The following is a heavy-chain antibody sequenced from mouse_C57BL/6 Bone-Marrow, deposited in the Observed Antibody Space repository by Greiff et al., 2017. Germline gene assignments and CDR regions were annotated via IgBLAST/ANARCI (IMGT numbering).Heavy chain of an antibody. CDR3: ARRGIYDGYYWFAY. D-gene: IGHD2-3*01. J-gene: IGHJ3*01. Sequence: EVQGVESGGGLVQPGGSLKLSCAASGFTFSDYYMYWVRQTPEKRLEWVAYISNGGGSTYYPDTVKGRFTISRDNAKNTLYLQMSRLKSEDTAMYYCARRGIYDGYYWFAYWGQGTLVTVSA. CDR1: GFTFSDYY. CDR2: ISNGGGST. V-gene: IGHV5-12*01.